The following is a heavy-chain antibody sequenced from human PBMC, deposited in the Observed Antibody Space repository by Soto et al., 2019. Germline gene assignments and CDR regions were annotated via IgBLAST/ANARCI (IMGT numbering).Heavy chain of an antibody. D-gene: IGHD3-10*01. J-gene: IGHJ4*02. CDR2: IWYDGSNK. Sequence: PXVSLRLSCAASGFTFSSYGMHGVRQAPGKGLEWVAVIWYDGSNKYYADSVKGRFTISRDNSKNTLYLQMNSLRAEDTAVYYCARDLRVRGVITATFDYWGQGTLVTVSS. V-gene: IGHV3-33*01. CDR1: GFTFSSYG. CDR3: ARDLRVRGVITATFDY.